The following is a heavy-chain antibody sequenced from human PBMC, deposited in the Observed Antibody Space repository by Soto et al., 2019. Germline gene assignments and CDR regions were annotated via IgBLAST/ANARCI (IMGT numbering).Heavy chain of an antibody. J-gene: IGHJ4*02. CDR1: GGTFSSYA. CDR2: IIPIFGTA. D-gene: IGHD5-12*01. Sequence: QVQLVQSGAEVKKPGSSVKVSCKASGGTFSSYAISWVRQAPGQGLEWMGGIIPIFGTANYAQKFQGRVTXXAXEXXSTAYMELSSLRSEDTAVYYCATRGYSGYDITLDSWGQGTLVTVSS. V-gene: IGHV1-69*12. CDR3: ATRGYSGYDITLDS.